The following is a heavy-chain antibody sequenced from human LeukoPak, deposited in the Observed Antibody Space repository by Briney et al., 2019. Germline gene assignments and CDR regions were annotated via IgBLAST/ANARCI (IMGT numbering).Heavy chain of an antibody. CDR1: RFTLSTFG. CDR2: ISSTGGST. V-gene: IGHV3-48*01. CDR3: VRTARSGKPREK. J-gene: IGHJ4*02. D-gene: IGHD1-26*01. Sequence: GGSLRLSCGDSRFTLSTFGLNWVRQAPGKGLEWVSFISSTGGSTYYADSVKGRFTISRDNAKNLQYLQMDSLRAEDTAVYYCVRTARSGKPREKWGQGTLVIVSS.